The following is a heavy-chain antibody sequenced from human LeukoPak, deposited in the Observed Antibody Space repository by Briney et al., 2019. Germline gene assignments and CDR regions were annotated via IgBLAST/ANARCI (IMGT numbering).Heavy chain of an antibody. CDR3: ARDRSVDCSNTSCYVWLGSPGMDG. CDR2: ISSYNGNT. V-gene: IGHV1-18*04. CDR1: GYTFTSYG. D-gene: IGHD2-2*01. Sequence: GASVKVSCKASGYTFTSYGISWVRQAPGQGVEWMGWISSYNGNTNYAQKLQGRVTMTTDTATSTAYIELRSLRSDDTAVYYCARDRSVDCSNTSCYVWLGSPGMDGWGKGTTVTVSS. J-gene: IGHJ6*04.